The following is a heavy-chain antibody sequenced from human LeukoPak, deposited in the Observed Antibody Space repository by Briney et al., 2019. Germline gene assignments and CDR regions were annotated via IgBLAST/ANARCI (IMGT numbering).Heavy chain of an antibody. CDR3: ARVSSRSSSWFDAFDI. D-gene: IGHD6-13*01. CDR2: IIPIFGTA. V-gene: IGHV1-69*13. CDR1: GYTFTSYG. J-gene: IGHJ3*02. Sequence: SVKVSCKASGYTFTSYGISWVRQAPGQGLEWMGGIIPIFGTASYAQKFQGRVTITADESTSTAYMELSSLRSEDTAVYYCARVSSRSSSWFDAFDIWGQGTMVTVSS.